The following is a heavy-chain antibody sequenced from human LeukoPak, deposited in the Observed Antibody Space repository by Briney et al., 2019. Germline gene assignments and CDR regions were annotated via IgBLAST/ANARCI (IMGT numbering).Heavy chain of an antibody. D-gene: IGHD6-19*01. CDR1: GGSISSYY. CDR3: AREEYSSGPFGMDV. J-gene: IGHJ6*02. Sequence: SETLSLTCTVSGGSISSYYWGWIRQPAGKGLEWIGRIYTSGSTNYNPSLKSRVTMSVDTSKNQFSLKLSSVTAADTAVYYCAREEYSSGPFGMDVWGQGTTVTVSS. V-gene: IGHV4-4*07. CDR2: IYTSGST.